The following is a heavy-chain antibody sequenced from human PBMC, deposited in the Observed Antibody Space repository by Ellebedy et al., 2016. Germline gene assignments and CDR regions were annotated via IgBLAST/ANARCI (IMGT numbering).Heavy chain of an antibody. CDR1: GFTFSSYA. D-gene: IGHD2/OR15-2a*01. CDR3: ARDFYATGSHSD. J-gene: IGHJ4*02. CDR2: ISGSGGST. Sequence: GESLKISXAASGFTFSSYAMSWVRQAPGKGLEWVSAISGSGGSTYYADSVKGRFTTSRDNAKNSVYLQINSLRAEDTALYYCARDFYATGSHSDWGQGTLVTVSS. V-gene: IGHV3-23*01.